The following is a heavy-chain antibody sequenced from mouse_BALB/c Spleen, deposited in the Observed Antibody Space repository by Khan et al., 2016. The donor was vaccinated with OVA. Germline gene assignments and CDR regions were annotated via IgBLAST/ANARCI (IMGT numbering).Heavy chain of an antibody. V-gene: IGHV1-4*01. Sequence: VQLQQSGAELARPGASVKMSCKASGYTFTSYTMHWVKQRPGQGLEWIGYINPSNDYTNYNQNFKDNATLIVDKSSSTAYMQLSSLTSEDSSVYYGVREGAYHRSDGWFAYWGQGTLVTVSA. CDR2: INPSNDYT. CDR3: VREGAYHRSDGWFAY. CDR1: GYTFTSYT. J-gene: IGHJ3*01. D-gene: IGHD2-14*01.